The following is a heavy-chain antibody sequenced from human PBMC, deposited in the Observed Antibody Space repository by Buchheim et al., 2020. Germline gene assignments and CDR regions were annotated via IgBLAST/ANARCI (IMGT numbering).Heavy chain of an antibody. Sequence: QVQLQESGPGLVKPSQTLSLTCTVSGGSISSGGYYWSWIRQHPGKGLEWIGYIYYSGSTYYNPSLKSRVTISVDTSKNQFSLKLSSVTAADTAVYYCARDAYELSQAYGFRAAGWYFDLWGRGTL. CDR3: ARDAYELSQAYGFRAAGWYFDL. D-gene: IGHD1-26*01. V-gene: IGHV4-31*03. CDR1: GGSISSGGYY. J-gene: IGHJ2*01. CDR2: IYYSGST.